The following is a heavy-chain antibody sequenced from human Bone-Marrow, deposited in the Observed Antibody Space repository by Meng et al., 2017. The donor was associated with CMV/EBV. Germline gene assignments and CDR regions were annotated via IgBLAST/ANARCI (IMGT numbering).Heavy chain of an antibody. CDR1: GGSFSGYY. CDR2: INHSGST. CDR3: ARQGSYDILTGRMRGYYFDY. V-gene: IGHV4-34*01. Sequence: GSLRLSCAVYGGSFSGYYWSWIRQPPGKGLEWIGEINHSGSTNYNPSLKSRVTISVDTSKNQFSLKLSSVTAADTAVYYCARQGSYDILTGRMRGYYFDYWGQGTLVTVSS. J-gene: IGHJ4*02. D-gene: IGHD3-9*01.